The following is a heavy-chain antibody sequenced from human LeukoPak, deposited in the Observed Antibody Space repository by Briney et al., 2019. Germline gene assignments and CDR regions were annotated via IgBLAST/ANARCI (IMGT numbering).Heavy chain of an antibody. CDR1: GYTFNRYG. CDR3: ARDSISGSYVHYDN. V-gene: IGHV7-4-1*02. D-gene: IGHD1-26*01. CDR2: INTNTGNP. Sequence: ASVKVSCKASGYTFNRYGMNWVRQAPGQGLEWMGWINTNTGNPTYAQGFTGRFVFSLDSSVSTAYLQINSLKAEDTAVYYCARDSISGSYVHYDNWGQGTLVTVSS. J-gene: IGHJ4*02.